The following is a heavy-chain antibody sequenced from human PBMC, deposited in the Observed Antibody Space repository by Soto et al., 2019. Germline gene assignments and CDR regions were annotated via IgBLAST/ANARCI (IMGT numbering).Heavy chain of an antibody. J-gene: IGHJ4*02. CDR2: INAGNGNT. Sequence: QVQLVQAGAEEKKPGASVKVSCKDSVYTFTSYAMHWVRQAPGQRLEWMGWINAGNGNTKYSQKFQGRVTITRDTSASTAYMELSSLRSEDTDVYYWAIAPNSGWAPFDYWGQGTLVTVSS. D-gene: IGHD6-19*01. CDR3: AIAPNSGWAPFDY. CDR1: VYTFTSYA. V-gene: IGHV1-3*05.